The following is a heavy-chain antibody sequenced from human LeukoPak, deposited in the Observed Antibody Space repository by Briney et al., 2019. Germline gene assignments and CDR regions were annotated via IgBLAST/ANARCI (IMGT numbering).Heavy chain of an antibody. CDR3: ACRPSDIRYYGVFDF. D-gene: IGHD3-10*01. Sequence: GGSLRLSCVGSGFTFSSLWMSWVRQIPGKGLEWAANIKQDGSEVYYVDSVKGRFTISRDNAKNSLYLQMNSLRVEDTAVYYCACRPSDIRYYGVFDFWGQGSLVTVSS. CDR2: IKQDGSEV. V-gene: IGHV3-7*01. J-gene: IGHJ4*02. CDR1: GFTFSSLW.